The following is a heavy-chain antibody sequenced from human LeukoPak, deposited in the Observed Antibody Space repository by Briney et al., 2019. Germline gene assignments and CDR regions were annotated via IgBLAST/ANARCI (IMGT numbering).Heavy chain of an antibody. D-gene: IGHD3-9*01. J-gene: IGHJ3*02. CDR1: GGSISSGDYY. V-gene: IGHV4-30-4*01. CDR3: ARVEDILTGRAFDI. Sequence: SSQTLSLTCTVSGGSISSGDYYWSRIRQPPGKGLEWIGYIYYSGSTYYNPSLKSRVTISVDTSKNQFSLKLSSVTAADTAVYYCARVEDILTGRAFDIWGQGTMVTVSS. CDR2: IYYSGST.